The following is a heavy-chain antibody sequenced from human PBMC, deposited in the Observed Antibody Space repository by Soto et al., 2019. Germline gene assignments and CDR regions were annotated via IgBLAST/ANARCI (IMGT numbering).Heavy chain of an antibody. V-gene: IGHV4-59*08. Sequence: SETLSLTCTVSGGSISSYYWSWIRQPPGKGLEWIGYIYYSGSTNYNPSLKSRVTISVDTSKNQFSLKLSSVTAADTAVYYCAIAFAIGWYTYFFAYWGQGPLVTVSS. D-gene: IGHD6-19*01. CDR1: GGSISSYY. CDR2: IYYSGST. CDR3: AIAFAIGWYTYFFAY. J-gene: IGHJ4*02.